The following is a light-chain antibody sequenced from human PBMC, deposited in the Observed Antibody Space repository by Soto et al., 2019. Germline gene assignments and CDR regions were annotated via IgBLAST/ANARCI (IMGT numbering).Light chain of an antibody. CDR3: SSHGGSSPFYV. Sequence: QSVLTQPASVSGSAGQSITISCTGTSSDVGGYNYVSWYQQHPGKVPKLIIHEVSNRPSGVSNRFSGSKSGNTASLTISGLQTEDEADYYCSSHGGSSPFYVFGTGTKVTVL. CDR2: EVS. V-gene: IGLV2-14*01. CDR1: SSDVGGYNY. J-gene: IGLJ1*01.